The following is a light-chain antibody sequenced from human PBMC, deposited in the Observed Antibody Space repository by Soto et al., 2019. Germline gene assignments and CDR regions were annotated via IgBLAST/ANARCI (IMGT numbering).Light chain of an antibody. V-gene: IGLV2-14*03. Sequence: QSVLTQPASVSGSPGRSVTISCTGTSSDVGDFNYVSWYQHLPGRAPKLIIYDVTNRPSGISYRFSASKSGRTASLTLSGLQAEDEADYYCSSYSCSTTHVVFGGGTKLTVL. J-gene: IGLJ2*01. CDR3: SSYSCSTTHVV. CDR1: SSDVGDFNY. CDR2: DVT.